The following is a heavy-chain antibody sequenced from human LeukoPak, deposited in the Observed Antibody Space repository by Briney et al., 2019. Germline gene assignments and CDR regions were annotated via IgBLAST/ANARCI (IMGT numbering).Heavy chain of an antibody. CDR2: ISYDGSNK. V-gene: IGHV3-30*03. J-gene: IGHJ4*02. D-gene: IGHD4-17*01. Sequence: QPGRSLRLSCAVSGFTFSSYGMYWVRQAPGKGLEWVAVISYDGSNKYYADSVKGRFTISRDNYKNTLYLQMKSLRDEDTAIYYCARDYGDLPARVPYFDYWGQGTLVTVSS. CDR1: GFTFSSYG. CDR3: ARDYGDLPARVPYFDY.